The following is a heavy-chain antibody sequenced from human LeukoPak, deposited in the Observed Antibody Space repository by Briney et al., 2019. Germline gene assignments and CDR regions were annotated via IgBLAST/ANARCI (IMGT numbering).Heavy chain of an antibody. CDR2: IVVGSGNT. D-gene: IGHD3-3*01. V-gene: IGHV1-58*02. J-gene: IGHJ6*02. CDR3: AAGSITIFGVAVYGMDV. Sequence: SVKVSCKASGFTFTSSAMQWVRQARGQRLEWIGWIVVGSGNTNYAQKFQERVTITRDMSTSTAYMELSSLRSEDTAVYHCAAGSITIFGVAVYGMDVWGQGATVTVSS. CDR1: GFTFTSSA.